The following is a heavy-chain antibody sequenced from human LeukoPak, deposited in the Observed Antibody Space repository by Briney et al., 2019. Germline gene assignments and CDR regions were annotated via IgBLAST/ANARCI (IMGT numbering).Heavy chain of an antibody. J-gene: IGHJ5*02. V-gene: IGHV4-59*01. Sequence: SETLSLTCTVSGGSISSYYWSWIRQPPGRGLEWIGYIYYSGNTNYNPSLKSRVTISVDTSKNQFSLKLTSVTAADTAVYFCARGYSATYGRFDPWGQGTLVTVSS. CDR1: GGSISSYY. CDR3: ARGYSATYGRFDP. CDR2: IYYSGNT. D-gene: IGHD1-26*01.